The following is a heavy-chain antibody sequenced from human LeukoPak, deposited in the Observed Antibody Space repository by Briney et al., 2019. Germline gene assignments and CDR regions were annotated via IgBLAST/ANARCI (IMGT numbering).Heavy chain of an antibody. D-gene: IGHD6-6*01. CDR2: ISYDGSNK. CDR1: GFTFSHYG. CDR3: AREYSSSSGRAFDI. V-gene: IGHV3-30*03. Sequence: PGRSLRLSCAASGFTFSHYGMHWVRQAPGKGLEWMTLISYDGSNKYYADSVKGRFTISRDNAKNTLYAQMNSLRAEDTAVYYCAREYSSSSGRAFDIWGHGTMVTVSS. J-gene: IGHJ3*02.